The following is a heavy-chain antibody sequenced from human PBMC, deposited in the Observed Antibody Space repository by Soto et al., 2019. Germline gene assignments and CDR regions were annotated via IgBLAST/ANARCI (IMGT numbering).Heavy chain of an antibody. Sequence: GASVKVSCKASGGTFSSYAISWVRQAPGQGLEWMGGIIPIFGTANYAQKFQGRVTITADESTSTAYMELSSLRSEDTAVYYCAREPSMGAEQLEGYYYYGMDVWGQGTTVTVSS. CDR3: AREPSMGAEQLEGYYYYGMDV. CDR1: GGTFSSYA. D-gene: IGHD6-6*01. J-gene: IGHJ6*02. CDR2: IIPIFGTA. V-gene: IGHV1-69*13.